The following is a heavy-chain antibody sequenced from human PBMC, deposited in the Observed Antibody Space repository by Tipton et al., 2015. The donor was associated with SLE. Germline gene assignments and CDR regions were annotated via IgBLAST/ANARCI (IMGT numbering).Heavy chain of an antibody. CDR2: VYDSGIA. CDR1: GASISSRAYY. V-gene: IGHV4-39*07. CDR3: ARGRYYLDY. Sequence: TLSLTCIVSGASISSRAYYWGCIRQSPGKGLEWIGSVYDSGIAYYSPSLKSRVTISVDTSKNQFSLKLSSVTAADTAVYYCARGRYYLDYWGQGTLVTVSS. J-gene: IGHJ4*02.